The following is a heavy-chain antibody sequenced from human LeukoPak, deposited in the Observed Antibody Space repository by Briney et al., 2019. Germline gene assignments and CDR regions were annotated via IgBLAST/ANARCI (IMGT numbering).Heavy chain of an antibody. CDR3: ATSGYTYAFDY. J-gene: IGHJ4*02. V-gene: IGHV3-11*03. Sequence: GGSLRLSCAASGFTFSDSYLTWIRQAPGKGLEWVAYISGGGTYTHYADSVKGRFTISRDNAKNSLYLQMNSLRAEDTAMYYCATSGYTYAFDYWGQGTLVTVSS. CDR1: GFTFSDSY. CDR2: ISGGGTYT. D-gene: IGHD5-18*01.